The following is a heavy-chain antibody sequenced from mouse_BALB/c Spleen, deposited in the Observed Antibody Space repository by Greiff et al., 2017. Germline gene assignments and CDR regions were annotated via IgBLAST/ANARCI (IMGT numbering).Heavy chain of an antibody. CDR1: GYTFTSYV. V-gene: IGHV1-14*01. Sequence: VHVKQSGPELVKPGASVKMSCKASGYTFTSYVIHWVKQKPGQGLEWIGYINPYNDGTKYNEKFKGKATLTSDKSSSTAYMELSSLTSEDSAVYYCARRGAYYGLDYWGQGTTLTVSS. CDR3: ARRGAYYGLDY. D-gene: IGHD1-2*01. J-gene: IGHJ2*01. CDR2: INPYNDGT.